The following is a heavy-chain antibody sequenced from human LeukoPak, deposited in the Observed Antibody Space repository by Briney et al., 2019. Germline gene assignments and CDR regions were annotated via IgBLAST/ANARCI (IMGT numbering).Heavy chain of an antibody. Sequence: ASAKVSCKASGYTFTSYGISWVRQAPGQGLEWMGWISAYNGNTNYAQKLQGRVTMTTDTSTSTAYMELRSLRSDDTAVYYCARDYYDSSGYYSLDYWGQGTLVTVSS. D-gene: IGHD3-22*01. CDR2: ISAYNGNT. V-gene: IGHV1-18*01. J-gene: IGHJ4*02. CDR3: ARDYYDSSGYYSLDY. CDR1: GYTFTSYG.